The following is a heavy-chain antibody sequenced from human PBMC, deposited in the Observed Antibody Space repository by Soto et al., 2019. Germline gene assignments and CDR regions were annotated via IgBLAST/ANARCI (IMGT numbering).Heavy chain of an antibody. V-gene: IGHV3-21*03. CDR2: ISSSSSYI. D-gene: IGHD2-2*03. CDR3: ERLDNLDY. J-gene: IGHJ4*02. Sequence: EVQLVESGGGLVKPGGSLRLSCAASGFTFSSYSMNWVRQAPGKGLEWVSSISSSSSYIYYADSVKGRFNNTRDNAKNSLYLQMNILSAEEIVVYYCERLDNLDYLGQGTMVNDCS. CDR1: GFTFSSYS.